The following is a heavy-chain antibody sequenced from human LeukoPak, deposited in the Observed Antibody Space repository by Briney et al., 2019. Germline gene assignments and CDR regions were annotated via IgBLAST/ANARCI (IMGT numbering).Heavy chain of an antibody. CDR1: GGSISSGSYY. CDR2: IYTSGST. V-gene: IGHV4-61*02. Sequence: SETLSLTCTVSGGSISSGSYYWSWIRQPVGKGLEWIGRIYTSGSTNYNPSLKSRVTISLDTSKNQFSLKLSSVTAADTAVYYCARDGSGYYDTSGYRNWGQGTLVTVSS. J-gene: IGHJ4*02. D-gene: IGHD3-22*01. CDR3: ARDGSGYYDTSGYRN.